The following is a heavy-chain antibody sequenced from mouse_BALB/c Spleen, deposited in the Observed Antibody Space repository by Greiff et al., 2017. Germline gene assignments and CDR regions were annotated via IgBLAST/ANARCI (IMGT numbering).Heavy chain of an antibody. J-gene: IGHJ1*01. D-gene: IGHD1-1*01. Sequence: EVMLVESGAELVKPGASVKLSCTASGFNIKDTYMHWVKQRPEQGLEWIGRIDPANGNTKYDPKFQGKATITADTSSNTAYLQLSSLTSEDTAVYYCARSGGRGYFDVWGAGTTVTVSS. CDR1: GFNIKDTY. CDR2: IDPANGNT. CDR3: ARSGGRGYFDV. V-gene: IGHV14-3*02.